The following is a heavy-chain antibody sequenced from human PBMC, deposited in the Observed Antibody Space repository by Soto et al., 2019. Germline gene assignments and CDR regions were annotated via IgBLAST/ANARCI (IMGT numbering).Heavy chain of an antibody. J-gene: IGHJ3*02. CDR2: IWYDGSNK. CDR3: ARAPPPGGFDWLYGSAFDI. Sequence: GGSLRLSCAASGFTFSSYGMHWVRQAPGKGLEWVAVIWYDGSNKYYADSVKGRFTISRDNSKNTLYLQMNSLRAEDTAVYYRARAPPPGGFDWLYGSAFDIWGQGTMVTVSS. CDR1: GFTFSSYG. D-gene: IGHD3-9*01. V-gene: IGHV3-33*01.